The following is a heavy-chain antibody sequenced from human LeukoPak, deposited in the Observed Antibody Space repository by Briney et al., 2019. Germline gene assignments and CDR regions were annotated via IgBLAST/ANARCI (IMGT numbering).Heavy chain of an antibody. Sequence: GGSLRLSCAASGFTFSSYAMSWVRQAPGKGLEWVSAISGSGGSTYYADSVKGRFTISRDNSKNTLYLQMNSLRAEDTAVYYCAKGNGAGSYYYYGMDVWGQGTTVTVSS. CDR3: AKGNGAGSYYYYGMDV. CDR1: GFTFSSYA. J-gene: IGHJ6*02. V-gene: IGHV3-23*01. D-gene: IGHD3-10*01. CDR2: ISGSGGST.